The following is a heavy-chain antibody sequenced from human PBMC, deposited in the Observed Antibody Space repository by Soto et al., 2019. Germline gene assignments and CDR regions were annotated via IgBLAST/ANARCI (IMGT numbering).Heavy chain of an antibody. Sequence: QVQLVESGGGVVQPGKSLRLSCAASGFTLRSYAMHWVRQVPGKGLGWLAVISYEGSNQYYADSVQGRFTLTRDNAKKTVDLQMNSLRADDTAVYFCARSGSYYGSDLWGQGATVTVSS. CDR1: GFTLRSYA. CDR2: ISYEGSNQ. V-gene: IGHV3-30*04. CDR3: ARSGSYYGSDL. J-gene: IGHJ6*02.